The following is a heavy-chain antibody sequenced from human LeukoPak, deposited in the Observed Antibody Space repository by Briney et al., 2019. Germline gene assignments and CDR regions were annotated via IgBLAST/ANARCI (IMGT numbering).Heavy chain of an antibody. CDR1: GYTFTSYD. CDR2: MNPNSGNT. CDR3: ARVELAGYNADY. J-gene: IGHJ4*02. V-gene: IGHV1-8*01. Sequence: ASVKASCKASGYTFTSYDINWVRQATGQGLEWMGWMNPNSGNTGYAQKFQGRVTMTRNTSISTAYMELSSLRSEDTAVYYCARVELAGYNADYWGQGTLVTVSS. D-gene: IGHD5-24*01.